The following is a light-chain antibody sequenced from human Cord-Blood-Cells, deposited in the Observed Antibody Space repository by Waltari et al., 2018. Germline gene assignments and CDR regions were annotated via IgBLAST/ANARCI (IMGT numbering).Light chain of an antibody. CDR3: QQSYSTPRGLT. V-gene: IGKV1-39*01. CDR1: QSISSY. Sequence: DLQMTQSPSSLSAYVGDRVTITCRASQSISSYLNWYQQKPGKAPKLLIYAASSLQSGVPSRFSGSGSGTDFTLTISSLQPEDFATYYCQQSYSTPRGLTFGGGTKVEIK. CDR2: AAS. J-gene: IGKJ4*01.